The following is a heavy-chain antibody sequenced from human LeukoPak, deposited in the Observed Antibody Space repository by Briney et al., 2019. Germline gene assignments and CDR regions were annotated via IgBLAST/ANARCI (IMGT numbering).Heavy chain of an antibody. V-gene: IGHV3-48*03. J-gene: IGHJ3*01. Sequence: GGSLRLSCAASGFTFSNYEMNWVSQAPGKGMEWVSDIRSSGSNTFYADSVKGRFNTSRDNAKDSLYLQMNSLRAEDTAVYYCARARIEVAGTGAFDVWGQGTMVTVSS. CDR3: ARARIEVAGTGAFDV. CDR1: GFTFSNYE. D-gene: IGHD6-19*01. CDR2: IRSSGSNT.